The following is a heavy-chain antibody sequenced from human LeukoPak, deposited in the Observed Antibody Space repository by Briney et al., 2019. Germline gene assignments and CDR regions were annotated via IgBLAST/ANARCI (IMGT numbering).Heavy chain of an antibody. CDR3: ARVGSYYYYYYYMDV. D-gene: IGHD1-26*01. J-gene: IGHJ6*03. CDR2: ISSSSSYI. Sequence: GGSLRLSCAASGFTFSSYSMNWASQAPGKGLEWVSSISSSSSYIYYADSVTGRFTISRDNAKNSLYLQMNSLRAEDTAVYYCARVGSYYYYYYYMDVWGKGTTVTVS. CDR1: GFTFSSYS. V-gene: IGHV3-21*01.